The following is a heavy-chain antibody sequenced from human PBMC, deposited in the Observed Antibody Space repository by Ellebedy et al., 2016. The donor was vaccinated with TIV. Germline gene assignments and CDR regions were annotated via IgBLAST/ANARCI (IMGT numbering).Heavy chain of an antibody. CDR1: GFTFSNAW. J-gene: IGHJ4*02. CDR3: TTFYDILTGFPFDY. CDR2: IKSKTDGGTT. D-gene: IGHD3-9*01. V-gene: IGHV3-15*01. Sequence: GESLKISXAASGFTFSNAWMSWVRQAPGKGLEWVGRIKSKTDGGTTDYAAPVKGRFTISRDDSKNTLYLQMNSLKTEDTAVYYCTTFYDILTGFPFDYWGQGTLVTVSS.